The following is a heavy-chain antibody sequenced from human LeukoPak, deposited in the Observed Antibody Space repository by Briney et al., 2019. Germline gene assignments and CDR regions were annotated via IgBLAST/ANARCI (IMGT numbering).Heavy chain of an antibody. V-gene: IGHV1-46*01. CDR2: INPSGGST. Sequence: ASVKVSCEASGYTFTSYSMHWVRQAPGQGLEWMGIINPSGGSTYYAQKFQGRVTMTRDTSTSTVYMELSSLRSEDTAVYYCARQSEYSSSPGTSDYWGQGTLVTVSS. CDR1: GYTFTSYS. J-gene: IGHJ4*02. D-gene: IGHD6-6*01. CDR3: ARQSEYSSSPGTSDY.